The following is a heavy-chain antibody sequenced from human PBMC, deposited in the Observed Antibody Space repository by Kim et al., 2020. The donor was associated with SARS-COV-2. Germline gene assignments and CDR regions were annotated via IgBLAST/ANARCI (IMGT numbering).Heavy chain of an antibody. J-gene: IGHJ4*01. CDR3: ARVGAYYDFWSGFSYF. V-gene: IGHV4-39*07. CDR1: GGSISSSSYY. CDR2: IYYSGST. Sequence: SETLSLTCTVSGGSISSSSYYWGWIRQPPGKGLEWIGSIYYSGSTYYNPSLKSRVTISVDTSKNQFSLKLSSVTAADTAVYYCARVGAYYDFWSGFSYF. D-gene: IGHD3-3*01.